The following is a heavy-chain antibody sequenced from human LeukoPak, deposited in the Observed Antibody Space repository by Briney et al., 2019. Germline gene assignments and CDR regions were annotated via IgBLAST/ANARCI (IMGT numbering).Heavy chain of an antibody. CDR3: ASGWLLPKGGFDY. CDR2: INPNSGGT. J-gene: IGHJ4*02. CDR1: GYTFTSYG. V-gene: IGHV1-2*02. D-gene: IGHD3-22*01. Sequence: GASVKVSCKASGYTFTSYGINWVRQAPGQGLEWMGWINPNSGGTNYAQKFQGRVTMTRDTSISTAYMELSRLRSDDTAVYYCASGWLLPKGGFDYWGQGTLVTVSS.